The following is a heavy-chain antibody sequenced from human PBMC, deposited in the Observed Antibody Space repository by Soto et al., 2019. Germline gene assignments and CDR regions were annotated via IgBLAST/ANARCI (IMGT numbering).Heavy chain of an antibody. V-gene: IGHV1-69*01. CDR2: IIPIFGTA. Sequence: QVQLVQSGAEVKKPGSSVKVSCKASGGTFSSCAISWVRQAPGQGLEWMGGIIPIFGTANYAQKFQGRVTITADESTSTAYMELSSLRSEDTAVYYCARGSGSYYIYYYYGMDVWGQGTTVTVSS. CDR3: ARGSGSYYIYYYYGMDV. CDR1: GGTFSSCA. J-gene: IGHJ6*02. D-gene: IGHD1-26*01.